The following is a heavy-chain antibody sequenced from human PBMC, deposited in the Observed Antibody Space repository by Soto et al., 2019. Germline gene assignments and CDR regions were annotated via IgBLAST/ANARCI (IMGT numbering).Heavy chain of an antibody. Sequence: SETLSLTCTVSGGSISSYYWSWIRQPPGKGLEWIGYIYYSGSTNYNPSLKSRVTMSVDTSKNQFSLKLSSVTAADTAVYYCARLTEYSSPFYYYYGMDVWGQGTTVTVSS. CDR3: ARLTEYSSPFYYYYGMDV. J-gene: IGHJ6*02. CDR2: IYYSGST. CDR1: GGSISSYY. D-gene: IGHD6-6*01. V-gene: IGHV4-59*12.